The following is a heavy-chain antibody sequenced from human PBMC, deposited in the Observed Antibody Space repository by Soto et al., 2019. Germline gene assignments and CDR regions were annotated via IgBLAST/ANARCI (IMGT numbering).Heavy chain of an antibody. CDR1: GYTFTSYD. CDR3: AREYDFWSGSGAFDI. Sequence: ASVKVSCKASGYTFTSYDINWVRQATGQGLEWMGWISAYNGNTNYAQKLQGRVTMTTDTSTSTAYMELRSLRSDDTAVYYCAREYDFWSGSGAFDIWGQGTMVTVSS. J-gene: IGHJ3*02. D-gene: IGHD3-3*01. V-gene: IGHV1-18*01. CDR2: ISAYNGNT.